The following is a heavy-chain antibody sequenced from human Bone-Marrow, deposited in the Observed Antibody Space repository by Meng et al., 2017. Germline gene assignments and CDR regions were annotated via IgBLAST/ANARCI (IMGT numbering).Heavy chain of an antibody. D-gene: IGHD5-24*01. CDR2: INPSGGST. CDR3: AREHRMKRDGYNFDY. V-gene: IGHV1-46*01. CDR1: GYTFTSYY. J-gene: IGHJ4*02. Sequence: ASAQVSCKASGYTFTSYYMHWVRQPHGQGLEWMGIINPSGGSTSYAQKFQGRVTMTRDTSTSTVYMELSSLQYADTAVYYCAREHRMKRDGYNFDYWGQGTLVTVSS.